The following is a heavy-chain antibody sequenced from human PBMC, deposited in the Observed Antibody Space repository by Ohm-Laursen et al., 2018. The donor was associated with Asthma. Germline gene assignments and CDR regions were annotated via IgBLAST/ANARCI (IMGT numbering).Heavy chain of an antibody. Sequence: SLRLSCSASGFTFSSYSMNWVRQAPGKGLEWVSSISSSSSYIYYADSVKGRFTISRDNAKNSLYLQMNSLRAEDTAVYYCARDSGHCSGGSCSGHFDYWGQGTLVTVSS. V-gene: IGHV3-21*01. CDR2: ISSSSSYI. D-gene: IGHD2-15*01. CDR1: GFTFSSYS. J-gene: IGHJ4*02. CDR3: ARDSGHCSGGSCSGHFDY.